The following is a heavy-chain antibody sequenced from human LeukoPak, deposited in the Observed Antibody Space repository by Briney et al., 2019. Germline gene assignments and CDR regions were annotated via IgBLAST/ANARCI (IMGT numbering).Heavy chain of an antibody. Sequence: GESLRLSCAASGFTFSSYGMSWVRQAPGKGLERVSAISGSGGSTYYADSVKGRFTISRDNSKNTLYLQMNSLRAEDTAVYYCAKVGYYYAFDIWGQGTMVTVSS. D-gene: IGHD5-12*01. CDR1: GFTFSSYG. V-gene: IGHV3-23*01. J-gene: IGHJ3*02. CDR2: ISGSGGST. CDR3: AKVGYYYAFDI.